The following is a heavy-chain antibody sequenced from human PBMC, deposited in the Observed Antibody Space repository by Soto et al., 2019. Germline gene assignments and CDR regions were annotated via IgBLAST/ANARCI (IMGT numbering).Heavy chain of an antibody. Sequence: EVQLLESGGGLVQPGGSLRLSCAASGFTFSSYAMSWVRQAPGKGLEWVSAISGSGGSTYYADSVKGRFTISRDNSKNTLYLQMNSLRAEDTAVYYCANSYCSGDSCYGNYFQHWGQGTLVTVSS. CDR3: ANSYCSGDSCYGNYFQH. CDR2: ISGSGGST. D-gene: IGHD2-15*01. V-gene: IGHV3-23*01. J-gene: IGHJ1*01. CDR1: GFTFSSYA.